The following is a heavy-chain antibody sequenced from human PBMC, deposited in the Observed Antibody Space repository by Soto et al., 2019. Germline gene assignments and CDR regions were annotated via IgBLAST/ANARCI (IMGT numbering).Heavy chain of an antibody. J-gene: IGHJ6*02. CDR2: IYSSGRI. CDR1: GDSISTASHY. CDR3: ARSITSGSFSFGYHGMDV. D-gene: IGHD3-10*01. V-gene: IGHV4-31*03. Sequence: QVQLQESGPGLVKPSQTLLLTCTVSGDSISTASHYWNWIRHLPGKGLEWIGNIYSSGRIYYTPSLRGRVTNSADTSTNQYSLNLSSVTSADTGVYYCARSITSGSFSFGYHGMDVWGQGTTVTVSS.